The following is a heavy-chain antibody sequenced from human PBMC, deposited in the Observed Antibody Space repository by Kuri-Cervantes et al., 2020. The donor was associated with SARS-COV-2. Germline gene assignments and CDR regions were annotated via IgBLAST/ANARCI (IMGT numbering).Heavy chain of an antibody. Sequence: GGSLRLSCAASGFTFSDYYMSWIRQAPGKGLEWVSYISSSSSYIYYADSVKGRFTISRDNAKNSLYLQMNSLRAEDTAVYYCARDSEVVVAPSAFDIWGQGTMVTVSS. CDR3: ARDSEVVVAPSAFDI. V-gene: IGHV3-11*06. CDR1: GFTFSDYY. CDR2: ISSSSSYI. D-gene: IGHD2-15*01. J-gene: IGHJ3*02.